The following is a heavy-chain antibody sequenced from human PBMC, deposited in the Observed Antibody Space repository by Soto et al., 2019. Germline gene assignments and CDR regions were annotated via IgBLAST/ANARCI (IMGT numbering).Heavy chain of an antibody. V-gene: IGHV1-69*01. Sequence: QVQLVQSGAEVKKPGSSLKVSCKASGGTFGNSGVSWCRKAPEKGREWMGGIIPIFDTTNYAQKFQGRVTISADDSTSYMELSSLRSEDTAVYYCARAPLLSAETLRENYFDDWGQGTQVTVSS. CDR2: IIPIFDTT. CDR3: ARAPLLSAETLRENYFDD. D-gene: IGHD2-15*01. CDR1: GGTFGNSG. J-gene: IGHJ4*02.